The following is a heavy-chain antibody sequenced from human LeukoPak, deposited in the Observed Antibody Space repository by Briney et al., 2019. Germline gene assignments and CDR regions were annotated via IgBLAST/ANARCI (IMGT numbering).Heavy chain of an antibody. D-gene: IGHD3-3*01. CDR1: GYSFTSYW. J-gene: IGHJ5*02. CDR2: IYPGDSDT. CDR3: ARHRYYDFWSGYSWFDP. Sequence: GESLKISXKGSGYSFTSYWIGWVRQMPGKGLEWMGIIYPGDSDTRYSPSFQGQVTISADKSTSTAYLQWSSLKASDTAMYFCARHRYYDFWSGYSWFDPWGQGTLVTVSS. V-gene: IGHV5-51*01.